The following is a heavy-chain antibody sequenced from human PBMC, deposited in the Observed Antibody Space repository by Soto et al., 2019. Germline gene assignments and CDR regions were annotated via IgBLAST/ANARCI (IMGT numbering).Heavy chain of an antibody. J-gene: IGHJ5*02. CDR1: GYTFTSYG. Sequence: ASVKVSCKASGYTFTSYGITWVRQAPGQGLEWMGWTSSYNGNTNYAQKLQGRVTMTTDTSTSTAYMELRNLRSDDTAVYYCARGGMRYSQVLDPWGQGTLVNGSS. D-gene: IGHD6-13*01. CDR2: TSSYNGNT. CDR3: ARGGMRYSQVLDP. V-gene: IGHV1-18*01.